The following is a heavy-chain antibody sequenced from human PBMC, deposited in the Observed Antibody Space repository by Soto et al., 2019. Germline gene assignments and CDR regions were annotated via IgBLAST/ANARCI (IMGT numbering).Heavy chain of an antibody. Sequence: WASVKVSCKVSGYTLTELSMHWVRQAPGKGLEWMGGFDPEDGETIYAQKFQGRVTMTEDTSTDTAYMELSSLRSEDTAVYYCASSYLEWLLSYPYGMDVWGQGTTVTVSS. CDR1: GYTLTELS. J-gene: IGHJ6*02. CDR2: FDPEDGET. CDR3: ASSYLEWLLSYPYGMDV. D-gene: IGHD3-3*01. V-gene: IGHV1-24*01.